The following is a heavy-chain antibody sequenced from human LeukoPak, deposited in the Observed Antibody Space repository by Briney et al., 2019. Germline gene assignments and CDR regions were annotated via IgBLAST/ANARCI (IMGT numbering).Heavy chain of an antibody. D-gene: IGHD3-3*01. J-gene: IGHJ4*02. Sequence: PGGSLRLSCAASGFTFSNYWMSWVRQTPGKGLEWVANIKEDGSDKYYMDSLKGRFTISRDNAKNSLYLQMNSLRAEDTAVYYCAKDRTRQAYWGQGTLVTVSS. CDR2: IKEDGSDK. V-gene: IGHV3-7*03. CDR3: AKDRTRQAY. CDR1: GFTFSNYW.